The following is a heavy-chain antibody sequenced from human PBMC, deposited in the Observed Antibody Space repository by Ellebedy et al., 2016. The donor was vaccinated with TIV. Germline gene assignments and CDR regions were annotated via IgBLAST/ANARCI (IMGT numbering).Heavy chain of an antibody. D-gene: IGHD4-23*01. J-gene: IGHJ3*02. Sequence: SLKISCAASGFTFDDYAMHWVRQAPGKGLEWVSGISWNSGSIGYADSVKGRFTISRDNAKNSLYLQMNSLRAEDTASYYCARSYGGNSGDAFDIWGQGTMVTVSS. CDR3: ARSYGGNSGDAFDI. CDR2: ISWNSGSI. V-gene: IGHV3-9*01. CDR1: GFTFDDYA.